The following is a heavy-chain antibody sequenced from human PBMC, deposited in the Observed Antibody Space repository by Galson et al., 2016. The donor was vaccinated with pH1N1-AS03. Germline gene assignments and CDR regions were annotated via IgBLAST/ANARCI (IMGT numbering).Heavy chain of an antibody. D-gene: IGHD4-17*01. CDR1: GFSLSTRGVG. CDR3: ARGYYGDFADWFDP. CDR2: IYWNDDI. Sequence: PALVKPTQTLTLTCTFSGFSLSTRGVGVGWIRQAPGKALEWLATIYWNDDIRYSPSLRNRLTITKDTSKSQVVLTMTTMDPVDTATYFCARGYYGDFADWFDPWGQGTLVTVSS. V-gene: IGHV2-5*01. J-gene: IGHJ5*02.